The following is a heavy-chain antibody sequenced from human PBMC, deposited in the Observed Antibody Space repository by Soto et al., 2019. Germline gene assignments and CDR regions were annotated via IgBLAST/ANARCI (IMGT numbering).Heavy chain of an antibody. V-gene: IGHV3-74*01. CDR3: AIVPYCSSSSCYSYLDS. D-gene: IGHD2-2*01. CDR1: GFTLSNYW. Sequence: EVQLVESGGGLVQPGGSLRLSCAASGFTLSNYWMHWARQAPGKGLVWVSRISSDGSSTNYADSVKGRFTISRDNAKNTLHLQMNSLRAEATAVYYCAIVPYCSSSSCYSYLDSWGQGTLVTVSS. CDR2: ISSDGSST. J-gene: IGHJ4*02.